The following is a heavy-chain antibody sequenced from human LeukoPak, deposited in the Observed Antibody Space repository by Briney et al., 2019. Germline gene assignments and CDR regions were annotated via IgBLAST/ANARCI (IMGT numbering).Heavy chain of an antibody. J-gene: IGHJ4*02. Sequence: GASVKVPCKASGGTFSSYAISWVRQAPGQGLEWMGRIIPILGIANYAQKFQGRVTITADKSTSTAYMELSSLRSEDTAVYYCAREVIVVVPAAIIDYWGQGTLVTVSS. CDR3: AREVIVVVPAAIIDY. CDR1: GGTFSSYA. D-gene: IGHD2-2*02. CDR2: IIPILGIA. V-gene: IGHV1-69*04.